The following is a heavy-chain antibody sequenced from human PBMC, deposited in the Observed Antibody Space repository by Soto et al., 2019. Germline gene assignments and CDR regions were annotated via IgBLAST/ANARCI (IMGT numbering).Heavy chain of an antibody. CDR2: ISAYNGNT. Sequence: GASVKVSCKASGYTFPSYGISWVRQAPGQGLEWMGWISAYNGNTNYAQKLQGRVTMTTDTSTSTAYMELRSLRSDDTAVYYCAREEWELLEKYNWFDPWGQGTLVTVSS. V-gene: IGHV1-18*01. D-gene: IGHD1-26*01. J-gene: IGHJ5*02. CDR1: GYTFPSYG. CDR3: AREEWELLEKYNWFDP.